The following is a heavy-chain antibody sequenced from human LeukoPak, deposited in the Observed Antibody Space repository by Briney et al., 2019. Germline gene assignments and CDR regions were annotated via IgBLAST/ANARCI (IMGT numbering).Heavy chain of an antibody. J-gene: IGHJ4*02. CDR3: VKLVNGWYPLEKPDAFDY. D-gene: IGHD6-19*01. CDR1: GFTFSSYA. V-gene: IGHV3-23*01. CDR2: ISGNSGST. Sequence: GGSLRLSCAVSGFTFSSYAMSWVRQAPGKGLEWVSGISGNSGSTYYTDSVKGRFTISRDNSKNTLYLQMNSLRAEDTAVYYCVKLVNGWYPLEKPDAFDYWGQGTLVTVSS.